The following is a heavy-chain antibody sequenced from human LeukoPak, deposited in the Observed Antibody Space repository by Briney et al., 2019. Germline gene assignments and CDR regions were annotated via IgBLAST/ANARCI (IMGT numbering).Heavy chain of an antibody. V-gene: IGHV3-13*01. D-gene: IGHD6-13*01. CDR1: GFTFSNYD. CDR2: FHTAGDT. J-gene: IGHJ3*02. Sequence: GGSLRLSCAASGFTFSNYDMHWVRQATGKGLEWVSAFHTAGDTHYSGSVKGRFTISRDNAKNSLYLQMNSLRAEDTAVYYCAREQQLAQGDPFDIWGQGTMVTVSS. CDR3: AREQQLAQGDPFDI.